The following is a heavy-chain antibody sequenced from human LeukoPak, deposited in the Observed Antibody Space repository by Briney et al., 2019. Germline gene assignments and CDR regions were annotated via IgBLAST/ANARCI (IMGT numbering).Heavy chain of an antibody. CDR1: GFTFSNAW. V-gene: IGHV3-15*01. Sequence: GGSLRLSCAASGFTFSNAWMSWVRQAPGKGLEWVGRIKSKTDGGTTDYAAPVKGRFTISRDDSKNTLYLQMNSLKTEDTAVYYCTTVLIAPENYCSSTSCGVYWGQGTLVTVSS. CDR3: TTVLIAPENYCSSTSCGVY. D-gene: IGHD2-2*01. CDR2: IKSKTDGGTT. J-gene: IGHJ4*02.